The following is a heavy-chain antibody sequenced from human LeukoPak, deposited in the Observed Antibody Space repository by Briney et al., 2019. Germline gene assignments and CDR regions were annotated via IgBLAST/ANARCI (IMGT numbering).Heavy chain of an antibody. V-gene: IGHV3-23*01. CDR3: ARGEGIYYYDSSGYYSFDY. CDR1: GFTFSSYA. D-gene: IGHD3-22*01. CDR2: ISGSGGNT. Sequence: GGSLRLSCAASGFTFSSYAMSWVRQAPREGLEWVSRISGSGGNTYYADSVKGRFTISRDNSKNTLYLQMNSLRAEDTAVYYCARGEGIYYYDSSGYYSFDYWGQGTLVTVSS. J-gene: IGHJ4*02.